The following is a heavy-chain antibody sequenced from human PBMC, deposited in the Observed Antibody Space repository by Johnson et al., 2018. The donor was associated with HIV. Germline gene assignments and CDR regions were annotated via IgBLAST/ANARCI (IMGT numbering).Heavy chain of an antibody. D-gene: IGHD6-6*01. CDR2: ISYDGSNK. V-gene: IGHV3-30*04. J-gene: IGHJ3*02. CDR3: ARAEQLAGGAFDI. CDR1: GFTFSSYA. Sequence: QLQLVESGGGVVQPGRSLRLSCAASGFTFSSYAMHWVRQAPGKGLEWVAVISYDGSNKYYADSVTGRFTISRDNSKNTLYLQMNSLRAEDTAVYYCARAEQLAGGAFDIWGQGTMVTVSS.